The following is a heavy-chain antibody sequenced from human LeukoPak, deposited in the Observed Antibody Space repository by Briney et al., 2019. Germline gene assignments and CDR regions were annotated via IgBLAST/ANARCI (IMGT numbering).Heavy chain of an antibody. CDR2: ISSSGSTI. D-gene: IGHD6-6*01. V-gene: IGHV3-11*04. J-gene: IGHJ4*02. CDR1: GSTFSDYY. CDR3: AKDGRSSSSGFDY. Sequence: GGSLRLSCAASGSTFSDYYMSWIRQAPGKGLEWVSYISSSGSTIYYADSVKGRFTISRDNAKNSLYLQMNSLRAEDTAMYYCAKDGRSSSSGFDYWGQGTLVTVSS.